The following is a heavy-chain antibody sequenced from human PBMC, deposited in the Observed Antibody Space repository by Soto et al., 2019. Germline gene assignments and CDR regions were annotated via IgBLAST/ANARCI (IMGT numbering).Heavy chain of an antibody. CDR3: AKDRTAASGYYYYYMDV. D-gene: IGHD2-15*01. V-gene: IGHV3-9*01. CDR2: ISWNSGSI. CDR1: GFTFDDYA. Sequence: GGSLRLSCAASGFTFDDYAMHWVRQAPGKGLEWVSGISWNSGSIGYADSVKGRFTISRDNAKNSLYLRMNSLRAEDTALYYCAKDRTAASGYYYYYMDVWGKGTTVTVSS. J-gene: IGHJ6*03.